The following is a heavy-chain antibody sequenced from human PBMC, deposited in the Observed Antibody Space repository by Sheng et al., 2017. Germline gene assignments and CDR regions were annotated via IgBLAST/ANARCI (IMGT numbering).Heavy chain of an antibody. D-gene: IGHD5-12*01. J-gene: IGHJ6*02. Sequence: QVQLVESGGGVVQPGRSLRLSCAASGFTFSSYGMHWVRQAPGKGLEWVAVISYDGSNKYYADSVKGRFTISRDNSKNTLYLQMNSLRAEDTAVYYCAKEIGDSGYDFSPYYYYYYGMDVWGQGTTVTVSS. V-gene: IGHV3-30*18. CDR1: GFTFSSYG. CDR3: AKEIGDSGYDFSPYYYYYYGMDV. CDR2: ISYDGSNK.